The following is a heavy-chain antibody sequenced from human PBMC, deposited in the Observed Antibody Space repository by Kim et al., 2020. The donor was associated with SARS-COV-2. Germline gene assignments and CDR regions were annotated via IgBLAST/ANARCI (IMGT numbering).Heavy chain of an antibody. CDR3: ARYNGDYGAAYFDL. V-gene: IGHV3-48*02. Sequence: AESVTGRFTISRDTAKNSLYLQMNSLRDEDTAVYYCARYNGDYGAAYFDLWGRGTLVTVSS. J-gene: IGHJ2*01. D-gene: IGHD4-17*01.